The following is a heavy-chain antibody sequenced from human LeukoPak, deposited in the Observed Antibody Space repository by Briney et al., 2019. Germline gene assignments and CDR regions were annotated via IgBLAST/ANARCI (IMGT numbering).Heavy chain of an antibody. CDR3: AKVDYYGSGSYYNYYYYYYMDV. CDR1: GFTFSSYA. D-gene: IGHD3-10*01. J-gene: IGHJ6*03. V-gene: IGHV3-23*01. CDR2: ISGSGGST. Sequence: PGGSLRLSCAASGFTFSSYAMSWVRQAPGKGLEWVSAISGSGGSTYYADSVKGRFTIPRDNSKNTLYLQMNSLRAEDTAVYYCAKVDYYGSGSYYNYYYYYYMDVWGKGTTVTISS.